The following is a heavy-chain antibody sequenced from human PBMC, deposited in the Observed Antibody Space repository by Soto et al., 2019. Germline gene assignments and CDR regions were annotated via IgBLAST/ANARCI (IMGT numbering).Heavy chain of an antibody. CDR3: ARHVCDKFDLVRATNWFDP. D-gene: IGHD3-9*01. J-gene: IGHJ5*02. CDR1: GGSISSSSYY. V-gene: IGHV4-39*01. Sequence: SETLSLTCTVSGGSISSSSYYWGWIRQPPGKGLEWIGSIYYSGSTYYNPSLKSRVTISVDTSKNQFSLKLSSVTAADTAVYYCARHVCDKFDLVRATNWFDPWGQGTLVTVSS. CDR2: IYYSGST.